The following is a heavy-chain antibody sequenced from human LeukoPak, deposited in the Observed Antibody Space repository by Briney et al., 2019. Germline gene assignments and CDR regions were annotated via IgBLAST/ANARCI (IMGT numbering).Heavy chain of an antibody. Sequence: PGGSLRLSCAASGFTFSKYAMSWVRQAPGKGLEWVSAIKGRFTISRDNSKNTLYLQMNSLRAEDTAVYYCVKRRGSSPDYWGQGTLVTVSS. CDR1: GFTFSKYA. CDR3: VKRRGSSPDY. D-gene: IGHD6-13*01. V-gene: IGHV3-23*01. CDR2: I. J-gene: IGHJ4*02.